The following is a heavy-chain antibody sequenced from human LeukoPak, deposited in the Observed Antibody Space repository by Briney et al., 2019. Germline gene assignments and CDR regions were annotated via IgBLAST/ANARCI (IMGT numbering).Heavy chain of an antibody. CDR1: GFTFSGYW. CDR2: IKQDGSEK. CDR3: SSDYYDSSGYYSDAFDI. Sequence: GGSLRLSCAASGFTFSGYWMSWVRQAPGKGLEWVANIKQDGSEKYYADSVKGRFTISRDNSKNTLYLQMNSLRAEDTAVYYCSSDYYDSSGYYSDAFDIWGQGTMVTVSS. J-gene: IGHJ3*02. D-gene: IGHD3-22*01. V-gene: IGHV3-7*01.